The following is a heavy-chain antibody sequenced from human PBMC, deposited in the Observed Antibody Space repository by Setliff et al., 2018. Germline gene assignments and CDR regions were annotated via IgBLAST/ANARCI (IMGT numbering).Heavy chain of an antibody. J-gene: IGHJ4*02. V-gene: IGHV1-18*01. CDR3: ARDADYYDSAENPIVDY. CDR2: INTNNGAT. D-gene: IGHD3-22*01. CDR1: GYTFTTYG. Sequence: ASVKVSCKASGYTFTTYGISWVRQAPGQGLEWMGYINTNNGATYYAHKVQGRLTMTTDTPTSTAYMELRSLRSDDTAVYYCARDADYYDSAENPIVDYWGQGTLVTVSS.